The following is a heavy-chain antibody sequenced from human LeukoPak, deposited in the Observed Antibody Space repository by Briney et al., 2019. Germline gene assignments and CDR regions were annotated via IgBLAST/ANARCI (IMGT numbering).Heavy chain of an antibody. V-gene: IGHV3-21*01. D-gene: IGHD3-22*01. J-gene: IGHJ3*02. CDR3: ARVAYYDSSGYYHARRGSGAFDI. CDR1: GFTFSSYS. Sequence: PGGSLRLSCAASGFTFSSYSMNWVRQAPGKGLEWVSSISSSSSYIYYADSVKGRFTISRDNAKNSLYLQMNSLRAEDTAVYYCARVAYYDSSGYYHARRGSGAFDIWGQGTMVTVSS. CDR2: ISSSSSYI.